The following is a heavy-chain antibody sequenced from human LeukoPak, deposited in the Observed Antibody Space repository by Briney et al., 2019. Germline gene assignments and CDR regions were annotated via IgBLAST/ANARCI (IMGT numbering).Heavy chain of an antibody. CDR2: IYPVDSDS. CDR3: ARRTTVTTSDVFDI. J-gene: IGHJ3*02. CDR1: GYSFTTYY. D-gene: IGHD4-17*01. Sequence: GESLKISCKASGYSFTTYYIGWVRQMPGKGLEWMGIIYPVDSDSRYTQSFQGQVTISADKSISTAYLQWSSLKASDTAMYYCARRTTVTTSDVFDIWGQGTMVTVSS. V-gene: IGHV5-51*01.